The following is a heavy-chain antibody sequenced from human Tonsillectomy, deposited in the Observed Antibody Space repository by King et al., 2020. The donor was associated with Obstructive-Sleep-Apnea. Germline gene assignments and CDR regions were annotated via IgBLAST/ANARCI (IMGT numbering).Heavy chain of an antibody. CDR3: ARSGPDYGDYGFDY. CDR2: ISYDGSNK. V-gene: IGHV3-30-3*01. D-gene: IGHD4-17*01. J-gene: IGHJ4*02. CDR1: GFTFSSYA. Sequence: QLVQSGGGVVQPGRSLRLSCAASGFTFSSYAMHWVRQAPGKGLEGVAVISYDGSNKYYADSVKGRFTISRDNSKNTLYLQMNSLRAEDTAVYYCARSGPDYGDYGFDYWGQGTLVTVSS.